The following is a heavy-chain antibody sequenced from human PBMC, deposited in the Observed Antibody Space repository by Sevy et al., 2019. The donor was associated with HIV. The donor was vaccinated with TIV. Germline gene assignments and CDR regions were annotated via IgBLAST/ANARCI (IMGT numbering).Heavy chain of an antibody. D-gene: IGHD6-13*01. Sequence: GGSLRLSCTASGLSVSEYGMHWVRQAPGKGLEWVAFIWYDGSDRYYADSVKGRFTISRDNSKNILYLQMSSLRLEDTALYYCAKNTAAVGVGGFDYWGQGTLVTVSS. CDR3: AKNTAAVGVGGFDY. CDR2: IWYDGSDR. CDR1: GLSVSEYG. J-gene: IGHJ4*02. V-gene: IGHV3-30*02.